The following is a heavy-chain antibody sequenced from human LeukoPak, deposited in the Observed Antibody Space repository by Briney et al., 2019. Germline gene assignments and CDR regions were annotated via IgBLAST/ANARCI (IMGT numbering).Heavy chain of an antibody. CDR3: ATNDFWSGHFDY. CDR2: IYTSGSV. CDR1: GGSFSGYY. D-gene: IGHD3-3*01. V-gene: IGHV4-59*10. Sequence: ASETLSLTCAVYGGSFSGYYWSWIRQPAGKGLEWIGRIYTSGSVSYNPSLKSRVTISVDMSKNQFCLRLSSVTAADTAVYYCATNDFWSGHFDYWGQGTLVTVSS. J-gene: IGHJ4*02.